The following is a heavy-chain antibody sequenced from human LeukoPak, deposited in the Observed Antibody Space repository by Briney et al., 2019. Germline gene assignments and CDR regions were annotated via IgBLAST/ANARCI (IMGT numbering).Heavy chain of an antibody. Sequence: ASVKVSCKASGYTFSSYGISWVRQAPGQGLEWMGWISEYNGNTNYAQKVQGRVTMTTDPFTSTAYMELRSLRSDDTAVYYCAKIPPDHYYDSSGYKRGYAFDIWGQGTMVTVSS. D-gene: IGHD3-22*01. CDR2: ISEYNGNT. CDR1: GYTFSSYG. CDR3: AKIPPDHYYDSSGYKRGYAFDI. V-gene: IGHV1-18*01. J-gene: IGHJ3*02.